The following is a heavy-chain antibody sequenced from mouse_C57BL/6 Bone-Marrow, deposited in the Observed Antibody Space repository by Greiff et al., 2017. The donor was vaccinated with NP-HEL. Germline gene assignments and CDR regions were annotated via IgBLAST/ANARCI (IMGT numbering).Heavy chain of an antibody. J-gene: IGHJ3*01. CDR3: APDSSGPFAD. V-gene: IGHV1-81*01. CDR1: GYTFTSSG. Sequence: VQLQQSGAELARPGASVKLSCKASGYTFTSSGISWVTQRTGQGLEWIGEIYPRSGNTYYNEKFKGKATLTADKSSSTAYMELRSLTSEDSAVYFCAPDSSGPFADWGQGTLVTVSA. D-gene: IGHD3-2*02. CDR2: IYPRSGNT.